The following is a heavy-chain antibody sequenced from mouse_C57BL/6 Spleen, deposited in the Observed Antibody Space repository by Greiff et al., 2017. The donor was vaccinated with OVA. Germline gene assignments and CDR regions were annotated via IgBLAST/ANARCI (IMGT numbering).Heavy chain of an antibody. J-gene: IGHJ1*03. CDR1: GYTFTDYY. D-gene: IGHD2-5*01. V-gene: IGHV1-75*01. Sequence: VKLQQSGPELVKPGASVKISCKASGYTFTDYYINWVKQRPGQGLEWIGWIFPGSGSTYYNEKFKGKATLTVDKSSSTAYMLLSSLTSEDSAVYFCARGDYSTYWYFDVWGTGTTVTVSS. CDR2: IFPGSGST. CDR3: ARGDYSTYWYFDV.